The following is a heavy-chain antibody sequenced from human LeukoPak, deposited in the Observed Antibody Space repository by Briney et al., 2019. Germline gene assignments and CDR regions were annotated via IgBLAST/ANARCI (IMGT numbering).Heavy chain of an antibody. CDR3: TRDNGYCSGGSCYHYYMDV. Sequence: GGSLRLSCAASGFTFSDYYMSWIRQAPGKGPEWLSYISSSGSNIKYTDSVKGRFTISRDNAKNSVYLKMNSLRAEDTAVYYCTRDNGYCSGGSCYHYYMDVWGKGTTVTVSS. J-gene: IGHJ6*03. CDR1: GFTFSDYY. D-gene: IGHD2-15*01. CDR2: ISSSGSNI. V-gene: IGHV3-11*04.